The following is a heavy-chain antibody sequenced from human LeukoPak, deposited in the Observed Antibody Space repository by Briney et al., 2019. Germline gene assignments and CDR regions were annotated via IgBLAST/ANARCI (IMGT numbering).Heavy chain of an antibody. CDR1: GGSISSSSYY. CDR2: IYYSGST. Sequence: SETLSLTCTVSGGSISSSSYYWGWIRQPPGKGLEWMGSIYYSGSTYYNPSLKSRVTISVDTSKNQFSLKLSSVTAADTAVYYCARNHPFDYWGRGTLVTVSS. V-gene: IGHV4-39*01. J-gene: IGHJ4*02. CDR3: ARNHPFDY. D-gene: IGHD1-14*01.